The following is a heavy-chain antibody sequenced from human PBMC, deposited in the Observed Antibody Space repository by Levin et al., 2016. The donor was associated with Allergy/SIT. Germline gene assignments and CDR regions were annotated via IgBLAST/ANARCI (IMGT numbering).Heavy chain of an antibody. CDR2: IYSGGST. J-gene: IGHJ4*02. CDR1: GFTVTRNY. V-gene: IGHV3-66*01. Sequence: GGSLRLSCAASGFTVTRNYMSWVRQAPGKGLEWVSTIYSGGSTFYADSVKGRFTISRDNSRNTLYLQMNSLRAEDTAVYYCAREDYYYDSYTYYQSDSWGQGTLVTVSS. D-gene: IGHD3-22*01. CDR3: AREDYYYDSYTYYQSDS.